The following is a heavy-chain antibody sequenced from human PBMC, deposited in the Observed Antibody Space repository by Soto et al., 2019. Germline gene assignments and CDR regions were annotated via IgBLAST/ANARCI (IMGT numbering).Heavy chain of an antibody. J-gene: IGHJ6*03. CDR2: IYYSGST. CDR3: ARDRGYGDYLDYYYYYMDV. D-gene: IGHD4-17*01. V-gene: IGHV4-31*03. CDR1: GGSISSGGYY. Sequence: QVQLQESGPGLVKPSQTLSLTCTVSGGSISSGGYYWSWIRQHPGKGLEWIGYIYYSGSTYYNPSLKSRVTISVDTSKNQFSLKLSSVTAADTAVYYCARDRGYGDYLDYYYYYMDVWGKGTTVTVSS.